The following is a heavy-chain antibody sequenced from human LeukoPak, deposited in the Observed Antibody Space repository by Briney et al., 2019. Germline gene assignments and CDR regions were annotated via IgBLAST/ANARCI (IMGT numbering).Heavy chain of an antibody. CDR1: GFTFSSYA. V-gene: IGHV3-7*03. CDR2: IKQDGSEK. CDR3: AKGYIIAGRQWYLDL. J-gene: IGHJ2*01. D-gene: IGHD6-13*01. Sequence: PGGSLRLSCAASGFTFSSYAMSWVRQAPGKGLEWVANIKQDGSEKYYVDSVKGRFTISRDNAKNSLYLQMNSLRAEDAAVYYCAKGYIIAGRQWYLDLWGRGTLVGVSS.